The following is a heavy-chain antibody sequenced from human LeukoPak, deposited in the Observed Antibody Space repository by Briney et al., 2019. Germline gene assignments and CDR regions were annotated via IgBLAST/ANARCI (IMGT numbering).Heavy chain of an antibody. D-gene: IGHD6-19*01. J-gene: IGHJ4*02. Sequence: PGRSLRISCAASGFDFRKYGIHWVRQAPGKGLEWVAIMRNDGMTGKYADSVRGRFSVSRDNSKNTVYLEMDSLRADDTSVYYCARDGSGWSSDYWGQGTLVTVSS. CDR3: ARDGSGWSSDY. CDR1: GFDFRKYG. V-gene: IGHV3-33*01. CDR2: MRNDGMTG.